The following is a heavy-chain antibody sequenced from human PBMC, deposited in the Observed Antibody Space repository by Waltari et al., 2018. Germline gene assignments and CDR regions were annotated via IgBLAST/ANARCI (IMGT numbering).Heavy chain of an antibody. CDR1: GGSISSYY. V-gene: IGHV4-59*01. D-gene: IGHD3-22*01. CDR3: ARAVVPLGMIVFPYYFDY. Sequence: QVQLQESGPGLVKPSETLSLTCTVSGGSISSYYWSWIRQPPGKGLEWIGYIYYSGSTNSNPSLKSRVTRSVDTSKNQFSLKLSSVTAADTAVYYCARAVVPLGMIVFPYYFDYWGQGTLVTVSS. CDR2: IYYSGST. J-gene: IGHJ4*02.